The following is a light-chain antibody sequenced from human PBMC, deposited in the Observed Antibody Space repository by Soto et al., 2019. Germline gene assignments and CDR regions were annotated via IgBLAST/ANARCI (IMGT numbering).Light chain of an antibody. CDR1: SSDLGNSNY. CDR3: SSYTSTSTLL. Sequence: QSALTQPASVSGSPGQSITISCSGTSSDLGNSNYVSWYQQHPGKAPKLLIYEVSNLPSGISDRFSGSKTVNTASLTISGLQAEDEADYFCSSYTSTSTLLFGGGTKLTVL. J-gene: IGLJ2*01. CDR2: EVS. V-gene: IGLV2-14*01.